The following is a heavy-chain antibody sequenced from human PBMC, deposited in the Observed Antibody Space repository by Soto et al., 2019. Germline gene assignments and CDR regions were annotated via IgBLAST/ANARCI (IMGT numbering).Heavy chain of an antibody. Sequence: QVQLQESGPGLVKPSETLSLTCSVSGVSVSSGWFYWAWIRQPPGKVLEWIGFGSNSGTTNYKPSLKSRVTISVDTSRSQISLKVNSLTAADTAVYYCARGATVTQYDYWGQVTQVTVSS. CDR1: GVSVSSGWFY. CDR2: GSNSGTT. J-gene: IGHJ4*02. V-gene: IGHV4-61*01. CDR3: ARGATVTQYDY. D-gene: IGHD4-17*01.